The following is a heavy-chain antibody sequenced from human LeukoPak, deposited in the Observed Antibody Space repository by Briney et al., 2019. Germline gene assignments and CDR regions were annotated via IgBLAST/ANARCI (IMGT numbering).Heavy chain of an antibody. Sequence: GGSLRLSCAASGFTFSSYGMHWVRQAPGKGLEWVAFMRYDGSNRNYADSVKGRFTISRDNSKNTLYLQMNSLRAEDTAVYYCAREAARYSSGSPYMDVWGKGTTVTASS. D-gene: IGHD6-19*01. CDR2: MRYDGSNR. V-gene: IGHV3-30*02. CDR3: AREAARYSSGSPYMDV. CDR1: GFTFSSYG. J-gene: IGHJ6*03.